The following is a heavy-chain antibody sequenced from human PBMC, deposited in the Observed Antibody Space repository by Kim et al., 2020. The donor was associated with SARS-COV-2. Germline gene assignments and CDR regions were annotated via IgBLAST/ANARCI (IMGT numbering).Heavy chain of an antibody. D-gene: IGHD3-22*01. V-gene: IGHV4-39*01. J-gene: IGHJ5*02. CDR1: GGSISSSSYY. CDR2: IYYSGST. Sequence: SETLSLTCTVSGGSISSSSYYWGWIRQPPGKGLEWIGSIYYSGSTYYNPSLKSRVTISVDTSKNQFSLKLSSVTAADTAVYYCARHYYDSSGYYKGPYNWFDPWGQGTLVTVSS. CDR3: ARHYYDSSGYYKGPYNWFDP.